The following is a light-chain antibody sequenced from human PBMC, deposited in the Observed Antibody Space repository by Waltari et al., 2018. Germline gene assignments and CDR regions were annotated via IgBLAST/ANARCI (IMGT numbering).Light chain of an antibody. CDR3: QQYNNWPIT. V-gene: IGKV3-15*01. CDR1: QSVGGN. CDR2: GAS. J-gene: IGKJ5*01. Sequence: ELLMIQSPATLSVSPGERATLSCRASQSVGGNLAWYQQRPGRAPRLLIYGASARATGIPARFSGSGSGTEFTLTISSLQSEDFAVYYCQQYNNWPITFGQGTRLEIK.